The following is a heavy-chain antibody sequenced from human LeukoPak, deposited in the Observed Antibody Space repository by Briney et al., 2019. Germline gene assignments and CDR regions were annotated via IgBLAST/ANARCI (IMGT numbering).Heavy chain of an antibody. CDR2: ISGSGGGT. Sequence: PGGSLRLSCAASGFTFSSYAMTWVRQAPGQGLEWVSAISGSGGGTFYSDSVKGRFTISRDNSKNMLYLQMNSLRAEDTAVYYCAKESGPGITRAYYFDYWGQGTLVTVSS. D-gene: IGHD2-2*01. J-gene: IGHJ4*02. CDR1: GFTFSSYA. CDR3: AKESGPGITRAYYFDY. V-gene: IGHV3-23*01.